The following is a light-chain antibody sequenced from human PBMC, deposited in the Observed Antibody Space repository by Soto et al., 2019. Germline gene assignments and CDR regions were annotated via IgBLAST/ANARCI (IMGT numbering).Light chain of an antibody. CDR3: QHYNSYSEA. J-gene: IGKJ1*01. Sequence: HMTQSPSSLSASVGDRVTITCRASQGISSFLAWYQQKPGKAPKRLIYAVSPLQSGVPSRFSGSGSGTEFTLTISSLQPDDFATYYCQHYNSYSEAFGQGTRVDIK. CDR2: AVS. CDR1: QGISSF. V-gene: IGKV1-9*01.